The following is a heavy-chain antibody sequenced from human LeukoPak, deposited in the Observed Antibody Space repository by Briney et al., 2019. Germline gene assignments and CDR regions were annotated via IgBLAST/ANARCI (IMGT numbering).Heavy chain of an antibody. CDR2: ISVYNGDT. CDR1: GYIFTNYD. D-gene: IGHD6-6*01. V-gene: IGHV1-18*01. J-gene: IGHJ5*02. Sequence: ASVKVSCKASGYIFTNYDINWMRQAPGQGLEWMGWISVYNGDTKYAQKFQGRVTMTTDTSTNTTYMEVRSLTFDDTAVYYCARDHMAARPGWFDAWGQGTLVTVSA. CDR3: ARDHMAARPGWFDA.